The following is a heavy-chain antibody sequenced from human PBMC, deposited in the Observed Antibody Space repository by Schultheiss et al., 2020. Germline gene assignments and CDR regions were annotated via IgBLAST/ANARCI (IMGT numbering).Heavy chain of an antibody. J-gene: IGHJ5*02. CDR1: GGSISSSNW. Sequence: SETLSLTCAVSGGSISSSNWWSWVRQPPGKGLEWIGSIYHSGSTYYNPSLKSRVTISVDTSKNQFSLKLSSVTAADTAVYYCARQGSRVGRPGGWIDPWGQGTLVTVSS. V-gene: IGHV4-4*02. CDR2: IYHSGST. D-gene: IGHD6-6*01. CDR3: ARQGSRVGRPGGWIDP.